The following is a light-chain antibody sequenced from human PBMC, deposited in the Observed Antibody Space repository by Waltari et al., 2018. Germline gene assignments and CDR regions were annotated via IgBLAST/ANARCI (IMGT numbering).Light chain of an antibody. CDR2: GAS. CDR1: QSVNTY. J-gene: IGKJ3*01. V-gene: IGKV3-20*01. Sequence: DIVLTQSPGTLSLSPGERATLPCRVSQSVNTYLAWFQQKPGQAPRLLIHGASSRATGIPDRISGSGSGTDFTLTISGLEPQDFAVYYCQQYSSSPLTFGPGTKVDIK. CDR3: QQYSSSPLT.